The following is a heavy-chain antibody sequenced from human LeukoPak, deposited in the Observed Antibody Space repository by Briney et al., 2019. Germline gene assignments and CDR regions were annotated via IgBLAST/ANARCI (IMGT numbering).Heavy chain of an antibody. J-gene: IGHJ4*02. D-gene: IGHD2-21*02. CDR3: ARDPFAYCGGDCYSLLDY. CDR2: INPSGGST. V-gene: IGHV1-46*03. Sequence: ASVKVSCKASGYTFTSYYMHWVRQAPGQGLEWMGIINPSGGSTSYAQKFQGRVTMTRDTSTSTVYMELSSLRSEDTAVYYCARDPFAYCGGDCYSLLDYWGQGTLVTVSS. CDR1: GYTFTSYY.